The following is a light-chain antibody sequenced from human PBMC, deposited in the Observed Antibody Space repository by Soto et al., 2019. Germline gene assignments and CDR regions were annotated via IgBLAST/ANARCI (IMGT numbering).Light chain of an antibody. V-gene: IGLV1-44*01. J-gene: IGLJ1*01. CDR3: AAWDDSLTGLV. CDR2: GNN. Sequence: QLVLTQPPSASGTPGQRVTISCSGSNSNIGSNPVNWYQQLPATAPKLLIYGNNQRPSGVPDRFSASKSGTSASLAISGLQSEDEADYYCAAWDDSLTGLVFAAGTKVTVL. CDR1: NSNIGSNP.